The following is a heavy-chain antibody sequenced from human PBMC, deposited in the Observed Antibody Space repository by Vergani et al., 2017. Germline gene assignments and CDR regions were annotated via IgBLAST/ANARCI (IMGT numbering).Heavy chain of an antibody. Sequence: QVQLVESGGGVVQPGRSLRLSCAASGFTFNQYGMHWVRQAPGKGLDWVAVTWYDGNNKQYADSVKGRFTISRDNSKRTMYLQMNSLRDEDTGVYYCARDLRLLYNRFDPWGQGTLVTVSS. CDR1: GFTFNQYG. J-gene: IGHJ5*02. CDR2: TWYDGNNK. D-gene: IGHD1-14*01. V-gene: IGHV3-33*01. CDR3: ARDLRLLYNRFDP.